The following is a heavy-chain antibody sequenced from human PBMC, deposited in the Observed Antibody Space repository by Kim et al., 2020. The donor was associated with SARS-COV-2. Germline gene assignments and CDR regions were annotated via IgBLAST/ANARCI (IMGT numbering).Heavy chain of an antibody. CDR1: GYTFTSYG. CDR3: TRDDRHGRSSGWYPDWFDP. D-gene: IGHD6-19*01. V-gene: IGHV1-18*01. J-gene: IGHJ5*02. CDR2: SSAYTGTT. Sequence: ASVKVSCKASGYTFTSYGISWVRQAPGEGRGVCGGSSAYTGTTVDAWKFQGRVTMTTDTSTSTAYMELRSLRSDDTAVYYCTRDDRHGRSSGWYPDWFDPWGQGTLVTVSS.